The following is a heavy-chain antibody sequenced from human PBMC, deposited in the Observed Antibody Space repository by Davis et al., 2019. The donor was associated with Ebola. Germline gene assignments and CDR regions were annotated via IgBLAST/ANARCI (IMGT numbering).Heavy chain of an antibody. CDR3: ATCGFCISTSGVDY. Sequence: GESLKISCAASGFTFSRYTMNWVRQAPGKGPEWVSGISAVGYNTYHADSVRGRFTISRDNSKNTLYLQMNSLSGDDTAVYYCATCGFCISTSGVDYWGQGTLVSVSS. J-gene: IGHJ4*02. CDR2: ISAVGYNT. D-gene: IGHD6-19*01. V-gene: IGHV3-23*01. CDR1: GFTFSRYT.